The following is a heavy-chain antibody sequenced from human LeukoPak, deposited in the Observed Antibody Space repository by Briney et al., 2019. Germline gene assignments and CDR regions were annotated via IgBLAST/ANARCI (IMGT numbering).Heavy chain of an antibody. D-gene: IGHD2-15*01. CDR1: GASISSYY. CDR3: ARGEDTGAFDI. CDR2: IYYSGST. Sequence: SETLSLTCTVSGASISSYYWSWIRQPPGKGLEWIGYIYYSGSTNYNPSLKSRVTIPVDTSRNQFSLKLSSVTAADTAVYYCARGEDTGAFDIWGQGTMVTVSS. V-gene: IGHV4-59*01. J-gene: IGHJ3*02.